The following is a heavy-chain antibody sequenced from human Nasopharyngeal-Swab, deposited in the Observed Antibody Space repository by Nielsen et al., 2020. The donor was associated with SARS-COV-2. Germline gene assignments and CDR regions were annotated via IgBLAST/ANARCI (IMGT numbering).Heavy chain of an antibody. CDR3: ARDTYSNYASYYYYMDV. Sequence: SCAASGFTFSSYSMNWVRQAPGKGLEWVSSISSSSSYIYYADSVKGRFTISRDNAKNSLYLQMNSLRAEDTAVYYCARDTYSNYASYYYYMDVWGKGTTVTVSS. J-gene: IGHJ6*03. D-gene: IGHD4-11*01. CDR2: ISSSSSYI. V-gene: IGHV3-21*01. CDR1: GFTFSSYS.